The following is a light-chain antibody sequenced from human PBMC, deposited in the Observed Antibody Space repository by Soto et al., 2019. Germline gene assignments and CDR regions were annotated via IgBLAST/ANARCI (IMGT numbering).Light chain of an antibody. CDR2: AAS. J-gene: IGKJ2*01. V-gene: IGKV1D-12*01. CDR3: QQANSLPYT. CDR1: LDISNW. Sequence: DIQMTQSPSSVSASVGDRVTITCRASLDISNWLAWYQQRPGQPPKLLIYAASRLQSGVPSRFSGSGSGTDFTLTISSLQPEDFATYFCQQANSLPYTFGQGTRLEIK.